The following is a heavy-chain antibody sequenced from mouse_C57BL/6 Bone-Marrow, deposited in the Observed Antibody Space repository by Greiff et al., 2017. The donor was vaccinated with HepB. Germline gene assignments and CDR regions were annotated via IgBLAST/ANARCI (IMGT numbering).Heavy chain of an antibody. CDR2: ISNGGGST. D-gene: IGHD1-1*01. CDR3: ARHYYGSMDY. V-gene: IGHV5-12*01. CDR1: GFTFSDYY. Sequence: EVQRVESGGGLVQPGGSLKLSCAASGFTFSDYYMYWVRQTPEKRLEWVAYISNGGGSTYYPDTVKGRFTISRDNAKNTLYLQMSRLKSEDTAMYYCARHYYGSMDYWGQGTSVTVSS. J-gene: IGHJ4*01.